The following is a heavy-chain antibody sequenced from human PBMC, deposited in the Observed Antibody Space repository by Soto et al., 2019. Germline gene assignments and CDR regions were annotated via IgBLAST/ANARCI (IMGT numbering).Heavy chain of an antibody. J-gene: IGHJ4*02. CDR1: GFTFSSYA. CDR3: AKDRTRVGIAAARSYFDY. CDR2: ISGSGGST. Sequence: GGSLRLSCAASGFTFSSYAMSWVRQAPGKGLEWVSAISGSGGSTYYADSVKGRFTISRDNSKNTLYLQMNSLRAEDTAVYYCAKDRTRVGIAAARSYFDYRGQGSSVTVSS. V-gene: IGHV3-23*01. D-gene: IGHD6-13*01.